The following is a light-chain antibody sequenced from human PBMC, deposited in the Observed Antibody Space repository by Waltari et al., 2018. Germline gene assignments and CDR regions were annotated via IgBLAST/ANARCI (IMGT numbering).Light chain of an antibody. Sequence: QSALTQPRSVSGSPGQSVTISCSGTSSDVGNYNFVSWYQQHPGNAPKLLIIDVVKRPAGVPDRFSGSKSGNTASLTISGLQTEDEADYYCCSYAGSYTFVFGGGTQLTVL. CDR3: CSYAGSYTFV. V-gene: IGLV2-11*01. J-gene: IGLJ7*01. CDR2: DVV. CDR1: SSDVGNYNF.